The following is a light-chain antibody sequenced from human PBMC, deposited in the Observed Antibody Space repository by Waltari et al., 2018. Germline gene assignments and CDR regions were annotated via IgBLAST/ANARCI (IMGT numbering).Light chain of an antibody. CDR2: QDS. J-gene: IGLJ2*01. Sequence: SYERTQPPSVSVCPGQTASITCSGDKLGDKYACWYQQKPGQSPVLVIYQDSKRPSGIPERFSGSNSGNTATLTISGTQAMDEADYYCQAWDSSTAVFGGGTKLTVL. CDR1: KLGDKY. CDR3: QAWDSSTAV. V-gene: IGLV3-1*01.